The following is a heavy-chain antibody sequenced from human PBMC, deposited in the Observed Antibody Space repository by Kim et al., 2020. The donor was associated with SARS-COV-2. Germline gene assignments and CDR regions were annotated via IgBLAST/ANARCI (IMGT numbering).Heavy chain of an antibody. CDR3: ARGSVLMVYAPWSYYYYGMDS. J-gene: IGHJ6*02. CDR1: GYTFTSYY. Sequence: ASVKVSCKASGYTFTSYYMHWVRQAPGQGLEWMGIINPSGGSTSYAQTFQGRVTMTRDTSTSTVYMELSSLRSEDTAVYYCARGSVLMVYAPWSYYYYGMDSWGQGATVTVSS. D-gene: IGHD2-8*01. CDR2: INPSGGST. V-gene: IGHV1-46*01.